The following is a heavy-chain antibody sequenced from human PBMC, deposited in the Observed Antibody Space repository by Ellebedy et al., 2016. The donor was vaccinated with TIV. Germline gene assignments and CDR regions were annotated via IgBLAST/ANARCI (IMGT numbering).Heavy chain of an antibody. CDR2: IYYSGTT. CDR1: GGSISNGDYY. D-gene: IGHD4-11*01. J-gene: IGHJ6*02. Sequence: SETLSLTCTVSGGSISNGDYYWSWIRQPPGTGLEWIGHIYYSGTTYYNPSLKSRVTISIDTSKNQFSLKLSSVTAADTAVYYCARDSVPTVTAYFYGMNVWGQGTTVTVSS. CDR3: ARDSVPTVTAYFYGMNV. V-gene: IGHV4-30-4*01.